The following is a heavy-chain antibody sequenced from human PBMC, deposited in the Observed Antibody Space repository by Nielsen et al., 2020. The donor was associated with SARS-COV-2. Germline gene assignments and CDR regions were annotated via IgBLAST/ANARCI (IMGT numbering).Heavy chain of an antibody. D-gene: IGHD6-19*01. V-gene: IGHV3-23*01. CDR1: GFTFSSYA. CDR2: ISGSGGST. J-gene: IGHJ5*02. CDR3: AKVRPTAVAAMSWFDP. Sequence: LKISCAASGFTFSSYAMSWVRQAPGKGLEWVSAISGSGGSTYYADSVKGRFTISRDNSKNTLYLQMNSLRAEDTAVYYCAKVRPTAVAAMSWFDPWGQGTLVTVSS.